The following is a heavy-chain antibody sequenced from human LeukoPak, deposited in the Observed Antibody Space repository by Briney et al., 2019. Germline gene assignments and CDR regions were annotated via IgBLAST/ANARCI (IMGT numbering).Heavy chain of an antibody. Sequence: SETLSLTCTVSGGSVSSGSYYWNWIRHPQGKGLESIGYIYNSVSTNYSTSRKSRVTISVDTSKHQFSLRLSSVTPADTAVYYCARNRLYGSGSGDFDYWGQGTLVTVSS. CDR2: IYNSVST. CDR3: ARNRLYGSGSGDFDY. V-gene: IGHV4-61*01. J-gene: IGHJ4*02. CDR1: GGSVSSGSYY. D-gene: IGHD3-10*01.